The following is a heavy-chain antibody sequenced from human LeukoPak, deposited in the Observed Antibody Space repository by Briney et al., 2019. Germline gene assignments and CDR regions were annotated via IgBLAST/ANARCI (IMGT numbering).Heavy chain of an antibody. CDR2: INHSGST. D-gene: IGHD4-23*01. CDR3: ARDPTTVVTLPYYFDD. Sequence: SETLSLTCAVSGGSFIGYHWNWIRQPPGKGLEWIGEINHSGSTNYNPSLKSRVTISVDTSKNQFSLTLRSVTAADTAVYYCARDPTTVVTLPYYFDDWGQGTLVTVSS. V-gene: IGHV4-34*01. J-gene: IGHJ4*02. CDR1: GGSFIGYH.